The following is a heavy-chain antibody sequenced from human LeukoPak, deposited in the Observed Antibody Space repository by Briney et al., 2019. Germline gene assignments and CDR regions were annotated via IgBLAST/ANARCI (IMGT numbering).Heavy chain of an antibody. J-gene: IGHJ4*02. V-gene: IGHV3-74*01. CDR2: INSDGSNT. D-gene: IGHD3-3*01. Sequence: GGSLRLSCAVSGFTFSSYWMHWVRQAPGKGLVWVSRINSDGSNTNYADSVKGRFTISRDNAKNTLYLQMNSLRAEDTAVYYCARQFTIFGVVFDYWGQGTLVTVSS. CDR1: GFTFSSYW. CDR3: ARQFTIFGVVFDY.